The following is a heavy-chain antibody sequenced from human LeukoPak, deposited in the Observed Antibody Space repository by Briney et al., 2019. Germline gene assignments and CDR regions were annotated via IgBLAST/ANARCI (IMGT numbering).Heavy chain of an antibody. CDR3: AKAIYGDYSPSDY. CDR1: GFTFDDFA. V-gene: IGHV3-9*01. J-gene: IGHJ4*02. D-gene: IGHD4-17*01. CDR2: ISWNSGSI. Sequence: GGSLRLSCAASGFTFDDFAVHWVRQAPGKGLEWVSGISWNSGSIGYADSVKGRFTISRDNAKNSLYLQMNSLRAEDTALYYCAKAIYGDYSPSDYWGQGTLVTVSS.